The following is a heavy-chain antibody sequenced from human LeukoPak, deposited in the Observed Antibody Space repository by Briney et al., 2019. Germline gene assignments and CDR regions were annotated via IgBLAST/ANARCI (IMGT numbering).Heavy chain of an antibody. CDR2: MNPNSGNT. D-gene: IGHD6-13*01. Sequence: ASVKVSCKASGYTFTSYDINWVRQATGQGLEWMGWMNPNSGNTGYAQKFQGRVTMTRNTSISTAYMELSSLRSEDTAVYYCAGEGSTLNSSSWYNWFDPWGQGTLVTVSS. V-gene: IGHV1-8*01. CDR3: AGEGSTLNSSSWYNWFDP. CDR1: GYTFTSYD. J-gene: IGHJ5*02.